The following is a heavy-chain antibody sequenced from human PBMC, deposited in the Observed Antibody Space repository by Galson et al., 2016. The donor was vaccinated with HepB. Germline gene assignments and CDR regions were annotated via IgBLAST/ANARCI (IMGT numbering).Heavy chain of an antibody. Sequence: SVKVSCKASGGTFNSYAISWVRQAPGQGLEWMGGIIPILGSTKYAQNFQDRVTITADKSTTTAYMELTSLRSEDTAVYYCAKRFWSGYYEGRPFDIWGQGTMVTVSS. V-gene: IGHV1-69*10. CDR3: AKRFWSGYYEGRPFDI. CDR1: GGTFNSYA. CDR2: IIPILGST. J-gene: IGHJ3*02. D-gene: IGHD3-3*01.